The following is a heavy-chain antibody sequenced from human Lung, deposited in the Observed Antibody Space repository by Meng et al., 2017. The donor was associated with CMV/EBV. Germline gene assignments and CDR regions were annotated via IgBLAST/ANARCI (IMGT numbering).Heavy chain of an antibody. CDR1: GASISANY. V-gene: IGHV4-59*01. CDR2: ISYTGYI. Sequence: SXTLSLXCTVSGASISANYWSWSRRPPGKGLEYIGSISYTGYIEYNPSLKGRAAISLDTSNNQFSLKLASVTAADTAMYYCAGPDDMGSSPHDPFEIWGPGKXV. CDR3: AGPDDMGSSPHDPFEI. D-gene: IGHD1-1*01. J-gene: IGHJ3*02.